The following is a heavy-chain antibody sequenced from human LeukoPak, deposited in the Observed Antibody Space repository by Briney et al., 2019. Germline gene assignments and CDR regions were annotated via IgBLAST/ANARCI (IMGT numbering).Heavy chain of an antibody. Sequence: ASVKVSCKASGYTFTRYYMHWVRQAPGQGLEWMGIINPSDGSTVYAQKFQGRVTMTRETSTSTVYMEASSLRSEDTAVYYCARGREVDATSDFDHWGQGTLVTVSS. J-gene: IGHJ4*02. D-gene: IGHD2-15*01. V-gene: IGHV1-46*01. CDR2: INPSDGST. CDR1: GYTFTRYY. CDR3: ARGREVDATSDFDH.